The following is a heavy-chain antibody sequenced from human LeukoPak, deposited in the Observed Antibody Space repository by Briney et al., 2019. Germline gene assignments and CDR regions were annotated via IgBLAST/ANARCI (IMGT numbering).Heavy chain of an antibody. CDR1: GFTVSSSF. J-gene: IGHJ6*02. CDR3: ARHNSYTYYYYGMDV. V-gene: IGHV3-53*01. Sequence: PGGSLRLSCAASGFTVSSSFMSWVRPAPGKELEWVSVIYSGGSTYYADSVKGRFTISRDNSKTTLYLQMNSLRAEDTAVYYCARHNSYTYYYYGMDVWGQGTTVTVSS. CDR2: IYSGGST. D-gene: IGHD5-18*01.